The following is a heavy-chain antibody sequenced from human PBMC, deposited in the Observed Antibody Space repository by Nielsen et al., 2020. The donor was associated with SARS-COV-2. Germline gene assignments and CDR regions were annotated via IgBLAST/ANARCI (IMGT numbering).Heavy chain of an antibody. Sequence: GESLKTSCAASGFTFSSYAMSWVRQAPGKGLEWVSAISGSGGSTYYADSVKGRFTISRDNSKNTLYLQMNSLRAEDTAVYYCAKTVVGYGNWFDPWGQGTLVTVSS. CDR3: AKTVVGYGNWFDP. CDR1: GFTFSSYA. CDR2: ISGSGGST. V-gene: IGHV3-23*01. J-gene: IGHJ5*02. D-gene: IGHD4-17*01.